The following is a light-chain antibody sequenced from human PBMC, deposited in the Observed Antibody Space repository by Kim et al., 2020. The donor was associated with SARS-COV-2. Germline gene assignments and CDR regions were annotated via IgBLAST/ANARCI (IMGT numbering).Light chain of an antibody. CDR3: GAWDNSLSAGI. CDR2: DND. Sequence: GQKFTISCSGSSCNIGKNYVSWYHQFQGTAPKLLIYDNDKRAAGIPDRFFGSKSGTSATLGITGLQTGDEADYYCGAWDNSLSAGIFGGGTQLTVL. J-gene: IGLJ2*01. CDR1: SCNIGKNY. V-gene: IGLV1-51*01.